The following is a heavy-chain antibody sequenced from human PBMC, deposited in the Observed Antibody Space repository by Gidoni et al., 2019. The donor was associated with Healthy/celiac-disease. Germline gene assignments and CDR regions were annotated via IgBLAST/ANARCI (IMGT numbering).Heavy chain of an antibody. D-gene: IGHD2-21*02. J-gene: IGHJ6*02. Sequence: EVQLVQSGAEVKKPGESLRISCKGSGYSFTSDWISGVRQMPGKGLEWMGRIDPSDSYTNYSPSVQGHVTISADKSISTAYLQWSSLKASDTAMYYCARLWENVVVTAIPGDNYYGMDVWGQGTTVTVSS. CDR1: GYSFTSDW. V-gene: IGHV5-10-1*03. CDR3: ARLWENVVVTAIPGDNYYGMDV. CDR2: IDPSDSYT.